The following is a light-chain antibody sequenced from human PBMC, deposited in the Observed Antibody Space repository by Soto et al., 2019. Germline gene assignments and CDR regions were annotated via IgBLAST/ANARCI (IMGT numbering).Light chain of an antibody. CDR2: KAS. V-gene: IGKV1-5*03. CDR1: QAISSW. CDR3: EQYGSSPRT. Sequence: DIQMTQSPSTLSGSVGDRVTITCWASQAISSWLAWYQQKPGKAPKLLVYKASSLESGVPSRFSGSGSGTDFTLTISRLEPEDFAVYYCEQYGSSPRTFGQGTKVDIK. J-gene: IGKJ1*01.